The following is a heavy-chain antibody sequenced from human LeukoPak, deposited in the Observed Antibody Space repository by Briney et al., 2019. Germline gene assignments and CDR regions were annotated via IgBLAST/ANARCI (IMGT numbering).Heavy chain of an antibody. D-gene: IGHD2-21*02. Sequence: WASVKVSCKASGYTFISYGISWVRQAPGQGLEWMGWISGYNGNTNYAQNLQGRVTMTTDTSTSTAYMELRSLRSDDTAVYYCARGLGVMTAQSEQPKPRYFDLWGRGTQVTVSS. CDR1: GYTFISYG. CDR2: ISGYNGNT. CDR3: ARGLGVMTAQSEQPKPRYFDL. V-gene: IGHV1-18*01. J-gene: IGHJ2*01.